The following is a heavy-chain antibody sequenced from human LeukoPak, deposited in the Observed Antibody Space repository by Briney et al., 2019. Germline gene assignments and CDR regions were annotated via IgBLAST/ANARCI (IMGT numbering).Heavy chain of an antibody. CDR3: ARDLLGSGSD. D-gene: IGHD3-22*01. V-gene: IGHV3-21*01. CDR1: GFIFSSCT. CDR2: ISSSANYV. Sequence: GGSLRLSCAASGFIFSSCTMNWVRQAPGKGLEWVSSISSSANYVHYADSVKGRFTISRDNAKNSLYLQMNSLRAEDTAVYYCARDLLGSGSDWGQGTLVTVSS. J-gene: IGHJ4*02.